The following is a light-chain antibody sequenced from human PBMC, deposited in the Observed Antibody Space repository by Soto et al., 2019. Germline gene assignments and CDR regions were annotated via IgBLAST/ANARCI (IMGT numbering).Light chain of an antibody. CDR3: QQYDNLPPYS. J-gene: IGKJ2*01. Sequence: HMTQSPSSLSASVGDTITITCQASQDINNYLNWYQQKPGKAPKLLIYDASSLETGVPSRFRGSGSGTEFSLTISSLRPEDFATYYCQQYDNLPPYSFGQGTKLEI. V-gene: IGKV1-33*01. CDR2: DAS. CDR1: QDINNY.